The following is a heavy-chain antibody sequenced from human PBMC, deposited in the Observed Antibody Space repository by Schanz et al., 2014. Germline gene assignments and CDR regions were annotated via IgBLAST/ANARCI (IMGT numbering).Heavy chain of an antibody. CDR1: GGSISSGGYT. CDR3: ARAAGPVDY. V-gene: IGHV4-30-4*07. CDR2: IYYSGST. Sequence: QVQLQESGPGLVKPSQTLSLTCAVSGGSISSGGYTWSWIRQPPGKGLEWIGYIYYSGSTYYNPSLKSRVTISVDPSKNQFPLMLRSVTAADTAVYYCARAAGPVDYWGQGTLVTVSS. J-gene: IGHJ4*02. D-gene: IGHD6-13*01.